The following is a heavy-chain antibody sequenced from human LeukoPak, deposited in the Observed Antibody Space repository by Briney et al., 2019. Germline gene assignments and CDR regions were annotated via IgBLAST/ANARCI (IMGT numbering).Heavy chain of an antibody. Sequence: SVKVSCRASGGTFSSYAISWVRQAPGQGLEWMGGIIPIFGTANYAQKFQGRVTITTDESTSTAYMELSSLRSEDTAVYYCARGAGTSYYFDYWGQGTLVTVSS. V-gene: IGHV1-69*05. CDR2: IIPIFGTA. J-gene: IGHJ4*02. CDR3: ARGAGTSYYFDY. D-gene: IGHD1-1*01. CDR1: GGTFSSYA.